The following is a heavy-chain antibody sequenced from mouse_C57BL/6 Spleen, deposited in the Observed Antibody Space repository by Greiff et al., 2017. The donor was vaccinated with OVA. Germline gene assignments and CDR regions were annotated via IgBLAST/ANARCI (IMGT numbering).Heavy chain of an antibody. Sequence: QVQLQQSGAELAQPGASVKLSCKASGYTFTSYWMHWVKQRPGQGLEWIGYINPSSGYSKSNQTFSVKATLTADKSSSTANRQLSSQTYEEDAVDYGARGPKGGYDGDFDVWGTGTTVTVSS. CDR2: INPSSGYS. D-gene: IGHD2-2*01. CDR3: ARGPKGGYDGDFDV. CDR1: GYTFTSYW. V-gene: IGHV1-7*01. J-gene: IGHJ1*03.